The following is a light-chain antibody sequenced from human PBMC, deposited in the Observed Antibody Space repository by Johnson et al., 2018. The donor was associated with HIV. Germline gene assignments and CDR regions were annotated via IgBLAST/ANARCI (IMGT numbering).Light chain of an antibody. CDR3: GTWDTSLSAGYV. CDR1: SSNIGNNY. V-gene: IGLV1-51*01. CDR2: DNN. J-gene: IGLJ1*01. Sequence: QAVLTQPHSVSAAPGQKVTISCSGSSSNIGNNYVSWYQQVPGTAPKLLIYDNNRRPSGIPDRFSGSKSGTSATLGITGLQTGDEADYYCGTWDTSLSAGYVFGTGTKVTVL.